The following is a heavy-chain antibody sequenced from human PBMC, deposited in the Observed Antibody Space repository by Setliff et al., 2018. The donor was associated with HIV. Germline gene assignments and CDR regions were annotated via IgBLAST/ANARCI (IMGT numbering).Heavy chain of an antibody. CDR3: AKDYLGYFDY. V-gene: IGHV3-NL1*01. D-gene: IGHD3-16*02. CDR1: GFTFNGYA. CDR2: ISSSSSSI. Sequence: PGGSLRLSCVGSGFTFNGYAMNWVRQAPGKGLEWVSYISSSSSSIYYADSVKGRFTISRDISKNTLFLQMNSLRAEDTAVYYCAKDYLGYFDYWGQGTLVTVSS. J-gene: IGHJ4*02.